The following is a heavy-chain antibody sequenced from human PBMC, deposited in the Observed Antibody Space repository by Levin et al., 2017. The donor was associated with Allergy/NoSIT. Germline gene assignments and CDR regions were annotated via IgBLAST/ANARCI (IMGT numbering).Heavy chain of an antibody. J-gene: IGHJ4*02. D-gene: IGHD4-17*01. CDR1: GFTFSSYG. CDR2: ISYDGSNK. Sequence: GGSLRLSCAASGFTFSSYGMHWVRQAPGKGLEWVAVISYDGSNKYYADSVKGRFTISRDNSKNTLYLQMNSLRAEDTAVYYCAKLISVTTNSVDYWGQGTLVTVSS. V-gene: IGHV3-30*18. CDR3: AKLISVTTNSVDY.